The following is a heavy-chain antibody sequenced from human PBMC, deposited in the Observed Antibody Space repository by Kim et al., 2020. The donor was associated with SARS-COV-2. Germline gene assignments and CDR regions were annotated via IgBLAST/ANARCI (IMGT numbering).Heavy chain of an antibody. Sequence: NNNPYVRSRVTISVTTSKNQFSLKLSYVTAADTAVYYCASGLSTGKEYFQHWGQGALVSVSS. CDR3: ASGLSTGKEYFQH. J-gene: IGHJ1*01. V-gene: IGHV4-34*13.